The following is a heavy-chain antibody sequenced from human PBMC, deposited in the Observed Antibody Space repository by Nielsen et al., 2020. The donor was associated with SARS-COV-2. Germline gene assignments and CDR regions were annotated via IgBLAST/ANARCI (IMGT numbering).Heavy chain of an antibody. D-gene: IGHD3-3*01. V-gene: IGHV4-59*01. CDR2: IYYSGST. Sequence: GSLRLSCTVSGGSISSYYWSWIRQPPGKGLEWIGYIYYSGSTNYNPSLKSRVTISVDTSKNQFSLKLSSVTAADTAVYYCARSVLRFLEWSSPFDYWGQGTLVTVSS. J-gene: IGHJ4*02. CDR3: ARSVLRFLEWSSPFDY. CDR1: GGSISSYY.